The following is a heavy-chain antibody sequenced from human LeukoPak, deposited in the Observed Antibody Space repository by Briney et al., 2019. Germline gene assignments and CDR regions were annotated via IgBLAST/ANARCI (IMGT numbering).Heavy chain of an antibody. CDR2: IKQEGSEK. Sequence: GGSLRLSCAAPGFTFSSYWMSWVRQAPGKGREWVANIKQEGSEKYYVDSVKGRFTISRDNAKNSLYLQMNSLRAEDTAVYYCARDPLITMIADVWGKGTTVTVSS. D-gene: IGHD3-22*01. CDR3: ARDPLITMIADV. CDR1: GFTFSSYW. V-gene: IGHV3-7*01. J-gene: IGHJ6*04.